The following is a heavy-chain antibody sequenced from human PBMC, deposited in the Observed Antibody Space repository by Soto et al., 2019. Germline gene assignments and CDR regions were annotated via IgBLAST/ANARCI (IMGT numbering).Heavy chain of an antibody. J-gene: IGHJ4*02. CDR3: AKDRGGGATTFDY. D-gene: IGHD1-26*01. CDR2: ISGSGGST. Sequence: EVQLLESGGGLVQPGGSLRLSCAASGFTFSSYAMSWVRQAPGKGLEWVSAISGSGGSTYYADSVKGRFTISRDNSKNPLYLQMNSLGAEDTAVYYCAKDRGGGATTFDYWGQGTLVTVSS. V-gene: IGHV3-23*01. CDR1: GFTFSSYA.